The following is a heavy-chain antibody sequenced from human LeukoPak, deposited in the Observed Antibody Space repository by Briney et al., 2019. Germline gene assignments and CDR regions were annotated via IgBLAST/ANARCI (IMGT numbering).Heavy chain of an antibody. Sequence: GGSLRLSCAASGLTVSSSYMSWVRQAPGKGLEWVSIIYNDGSTYYADSMKGRSTISRDNSKNTLYFQVNSLRAEDTAMYYCARNILFAFDIWGQGTMVTVSS. J-gene: IGHJ3*02. CDR2: IYNDGST. V-gene: IGHV3-53*01. CDR3: ARNILFAFDI. CDR1: GLTVSSSY.